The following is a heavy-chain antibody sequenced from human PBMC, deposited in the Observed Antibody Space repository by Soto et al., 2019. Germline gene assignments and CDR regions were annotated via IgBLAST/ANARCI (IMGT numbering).Heavy chain of an antibody. CDR2: IKSKPHGWAT. J-gene: IGHJ4*02. V-gene: IGHV3-15*01. CDR1: GFPFSSAW. D-gene: IGHD6-13*01. CDR3: TTDSLGRWPPPYYFYN. Sequence: LRLSCAASGFPFSSAWMSWVRQAPGKGLEWVGRIKSKPHGWATDYAAPVKGRFTISRDDSKNTPYLQMDSLKAEDIAVYYCTTDSLGRWPPPYYFYNWGQGTLVTVSS.